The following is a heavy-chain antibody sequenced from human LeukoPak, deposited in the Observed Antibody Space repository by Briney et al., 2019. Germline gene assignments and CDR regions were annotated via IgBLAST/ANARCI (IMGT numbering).Heavy chain of an antibody. CDR3: ASAGTSSPPWAFDI. V-gene: IGHV4-38-2*02. J-gene: IGHJ3*02. CDR1: GYSISSGYY. D-gene: IGHD6-13*01. CDR2: INHSGST. Sequence: SETLSLTCTVSGYSISSGYYWSWIRQPPGKGLEWIGEINHSGSTNYNPSLKSRVTISVDRSKNQFSLKLSSVTAADTAVYYCASAGTSSPPWAFDIWGQGTMVTVSS.